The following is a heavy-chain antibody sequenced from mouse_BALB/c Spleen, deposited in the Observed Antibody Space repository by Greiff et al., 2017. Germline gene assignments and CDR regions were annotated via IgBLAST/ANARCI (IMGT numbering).Heavy chain of an antibody. V-gene: IGHV5-6-3*01. Sequence: EVQGVESGGGLVQPGGSLKLSCAASGFTFSSYGMSWVRQTPDKRLELVATINSNGGSTYYPDSVKGRFTISRDNAKNTLYLQMSSLKSEDTAMYYCARDQGNWDYAMDYWGQGTSVTVSS. CDR3: ARDQGNWDYAMDY. J-gene: IGHJ4*01. D-gene: IGHD4-1*01. CDR1: GFTFSSYG. CDR2: INSNGGST.